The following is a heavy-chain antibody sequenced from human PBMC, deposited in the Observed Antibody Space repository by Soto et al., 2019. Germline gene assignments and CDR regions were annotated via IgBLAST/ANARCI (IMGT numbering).Heavy chain of an antibody. CDR1: GGAFTDYS. J-gene: IGHJ6*02. V-gene: IGHV1-69*19. CDR3: ALWSHWNPSYYRSLDV. Sequence: QVHLLQSGTEVKKPGSSLKVSCKASGGAFTDYSLNWVRHAPGQGLEWLGGIAPLHNASNYSLKFLGRGEITEDLPSTTIYMPMRGLTREETATYCYALWSHWNPSYYRSLDVWGQGTTVTVSS. D-gene: IGHD1-1*01. CDR2: IAPLHNAS.